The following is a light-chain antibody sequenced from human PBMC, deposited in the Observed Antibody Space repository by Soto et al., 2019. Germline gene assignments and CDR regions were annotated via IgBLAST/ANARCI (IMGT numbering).Light chain of an antibody. CDR3: SSYAGGDNLF. CDR1: SSNIGAGFD. J-gene: IGLJ2*01. CDR2: SNT. Sequence: QAVVTQPPSVSGAPGQTVTISCTGSSSNIGAGFDVHWYQQVPGTAPKLVLYSNTARPSGVPDRFSGSRSGSSGSLAITGLQPEDEADYYCSSYAGGDNLFFGGGTKLTVL. V-gene: IGLV1-40*01.